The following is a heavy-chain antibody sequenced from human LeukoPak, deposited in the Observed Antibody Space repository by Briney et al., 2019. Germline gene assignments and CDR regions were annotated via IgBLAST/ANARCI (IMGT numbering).Heavy chain of an antibody. V-gene: IGHV3-23*01. Sequence: GGSLRLSCAASGFIFNNYGLVWVRQAPGKGLEWVSAISNDGGGTTYADFVKGRFSVSRDNSKNTLYLQMNSLRAEDTAVYYCANNYYGSGSLPSNFDYWGQGTLVTVSS. CDR3: ANNYYGSGSLPSNFDY. CDR2: ISNDGGGT. CDR1: GFIFNNYG. J-gene: IGHJ4*02. D-gene: IGHD3-10*01.